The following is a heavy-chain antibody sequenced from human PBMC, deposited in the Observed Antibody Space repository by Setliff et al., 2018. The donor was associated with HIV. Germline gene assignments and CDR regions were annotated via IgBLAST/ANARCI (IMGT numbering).Heavy chain of an antibody. D-gene: IGHD3-9*01. CDR2: INHSGST. CDR3: ARGEPVDILTGYFDY. J-gene: IGHJ4*02. Sequence: SLTCAVYGESVSGYYWSWIRQPPGKGLEWIGEINHSGSTNYNPSLKSRVTISVDTCKRQFSLKMSSVTAADTAVYYCARGEPVDILTGYFDYWGQGTLVTVSS. CDR1: GESVSGYY. V-gene: IGHV4-34*01.